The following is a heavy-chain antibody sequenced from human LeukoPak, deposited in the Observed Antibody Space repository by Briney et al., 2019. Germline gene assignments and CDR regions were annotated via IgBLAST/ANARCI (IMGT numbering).Heavy chain of an antibody. CDR3: ARDRGYDSSGYYRDYFDY. CDR2: ISSSSSYI. V-gene: IGHV3-21*01. Sequence: GGSLRLSCAASGFTFSSYSMNWVRQAPGKGLEWVSSISSSSSYIYYADSVKGRFTISRDNAKNSLYLQMNSLRAEDTAVYYCARDRGYDSSGYYRDYFDYWGQGTPVTVSS. D-gene: IGHD3-22*01. CDR1: GFTFSSYS. J-gene: IGHJ4*02.